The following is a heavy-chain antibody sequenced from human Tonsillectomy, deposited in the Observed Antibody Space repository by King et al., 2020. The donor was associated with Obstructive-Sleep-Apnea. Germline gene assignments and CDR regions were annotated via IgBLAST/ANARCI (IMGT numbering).Heavy chain of an antibody. CDR1: GFTFSSYA. J-gene: IGHJ6*02. D-gene: IGHD2-2*01. Sequence: VQLVESGGGVVQPGGSLRLSCTASGFTFSSYAMSWVREAPGRGMEWGSAISGGGGSTDHADSVKWRVSISRDNSKNTLYLQLNSLSAEDAALCYCAKTEVVPDAQRSSYYYYGMDVWGQGTTVTVSS. CDR2: ISGGGGST. CDR3: AKTEVVPDAQRSSYYYYGMDV. V-gene: IGHV3-23*04.